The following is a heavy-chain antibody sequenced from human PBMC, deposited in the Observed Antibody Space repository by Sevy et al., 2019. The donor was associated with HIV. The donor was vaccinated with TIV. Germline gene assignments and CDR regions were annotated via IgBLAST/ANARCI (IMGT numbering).Heavy chain of an antibody. CDR2: IRSKDYGGAT. CDR1: GFTFGDYA. V-gene: IGHV3-49*03. J-gene: IGHJ4*02. D-gene: IGHD3-22*01. Sequence: GGSLRLSCTGSGFTFGDYAMSWFRQAPGMGLEWLGFIRSKDYGGATEYAASVKGRFTISRDDSKSIADLQMNSLKTEDTAVYYCTRGYYYDSSGYSDYWGQGTLVTVSS. CDR3: TRGYYYDSSGYSDY.